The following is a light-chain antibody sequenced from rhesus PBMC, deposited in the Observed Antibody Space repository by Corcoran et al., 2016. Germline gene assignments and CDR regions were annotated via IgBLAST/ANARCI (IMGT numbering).Light chain of an antibody. CDR3: QHYYDNPYS. Sequence: DIQMTQSPSALSASVGDRVTISCRASQNIYSNLAWYQQKPGKAPKLLIYAASSLQTGIPSRFSGSVSGTDFTLTISSLKPEDSASYYCQHYYDNPYSFGQGTKVEIK. CDR1: QNIYSN. CDR2: AAS. V-gene: IGKV1S12*01. J-gene: IGKJ2*01.